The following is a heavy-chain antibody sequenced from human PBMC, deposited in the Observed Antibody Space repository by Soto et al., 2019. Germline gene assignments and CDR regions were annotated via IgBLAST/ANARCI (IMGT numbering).Heavy chain of an antibody. CDR3: AIEVRGSNQCDR. CDR2: FDLENGET. CDR1: GYTLTELF. V-gene: IGHV1-24*01. J-gene: IGHJ5*02. Sequence: ASVKVSCKVSGYTLTELFIHWVRQAPGEGLEWMGGFDLENGETIYAQRFQGRVTMNEESSADTPYMELSSLRSEDTAVYYCAIEVRGSNQCDRWGKGTMVNVSS. D-gene: IGHD6-13*01.